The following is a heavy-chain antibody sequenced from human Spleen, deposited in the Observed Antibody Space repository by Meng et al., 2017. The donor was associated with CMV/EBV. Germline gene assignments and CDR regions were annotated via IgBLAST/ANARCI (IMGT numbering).Heavy chain of an antibody. CDR2: ISSSSSFI. V-gene: IGHV3-21*01. CDR3: ARDLIVVAPAAIYDYYGMDV. J-gene: IGHJ6*02. CDR1: GFTFSVYS. Sequence: GESLKISCAASGFTFSVYSMNWVRQAPGKGLEWVSSISSSSSFIYYADSLKGRFTISRDNAENSLYLQMNSLRAEDTAVYYCARDLIVVAPAAIYDYYGMDVWGQGTTVTVSS. D-gene: IGHD2-2*01.